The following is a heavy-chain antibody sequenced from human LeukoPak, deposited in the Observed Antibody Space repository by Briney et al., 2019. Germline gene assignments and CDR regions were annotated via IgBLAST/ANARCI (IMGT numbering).Heavy chain of an antibody. D-gene: IGHD1-26*01. Sequence: GGSLRLSCAASGFTFNAYYMSWIRQAPGKGLEWVSYISGTGNSIYYADSVKGRFTISRDNAKNSLYLQMNSLRAEDTAVYYCARDQGRGSYPRVYFDLWGRGTLVTVSS. V-gene: IGHV3-11*04. CDR1: GFTFNAYY. CDR3: ARDQGRGSYPRVYFDL. J-gene: IGHJ2*01. CDR2: ISGTGNSI.